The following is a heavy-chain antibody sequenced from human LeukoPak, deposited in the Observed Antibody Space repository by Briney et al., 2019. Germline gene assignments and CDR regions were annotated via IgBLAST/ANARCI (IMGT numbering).Heavy chain of an antibody. J-gene: IGHJ4*02. CDR3: ARKSLGATFDY. Sequence: KTGGSLRLSCAVSGFTVSGDYMSWVRQAPGKGLEWVSSISSSSSYIYYADSVKGRFTISRDNAKNSLYLQMNSLRAEDTAVYYCARKSLGATFDYWGQGTLVTVSS. V-gene: IGHV3-21*01. CDR1: GFTVSGDY. CDR2: ISSSSSYI. D-gene: IGHD1-26*01.